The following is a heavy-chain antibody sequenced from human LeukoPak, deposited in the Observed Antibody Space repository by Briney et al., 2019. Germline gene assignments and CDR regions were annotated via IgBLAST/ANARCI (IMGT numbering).Heavy chain of an antibody. Sequence: GVSLRLSCAASGFTFSNAWMSWVRQAPGRGLEWVGRIKSKTDGGTTDYAAPVKGRFTISRDDSKNTLYLQMNSLKTEDTAVYYCTTDGSGGSYYYYYGMDVWGQGTTVTVSS. V-gene: IGHV3-15*01. J-gene: IGHJ6*02. CDR3: TTDGSGGSYYYYYGMDV. D-gene: IGHD2-15*01. CDR2: IKSKTDGGTT. CDR1: GFTFSNAW.